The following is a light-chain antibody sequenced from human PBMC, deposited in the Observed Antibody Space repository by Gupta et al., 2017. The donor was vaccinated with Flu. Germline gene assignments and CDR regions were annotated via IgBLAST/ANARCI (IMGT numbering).Light chain of an antibody. Sequence: LSASVGVIVTITCRASQSMSSYLNWYQQKPGKAPKLLIYPASSLESGVPLRFRGSGSGTDFTLTISSLQAEDFAAYYCKQSYSRPITFGHGTKVDIK. J-gene: IGKJ3*01. CDR2: PAS. CDR3: KQSYSRPIT. V-gene: IGKV1-39*01. CDR1: QSMSSY.